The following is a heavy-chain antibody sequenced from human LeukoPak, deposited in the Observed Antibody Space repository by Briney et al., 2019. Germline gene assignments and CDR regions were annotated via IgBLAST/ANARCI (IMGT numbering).Heavy chain of an antibody. J-gene: IGHJ4*02. CDR2: ISWNSGNI. V-gene: IGHV3-9*01. CDR3: AKAAALTRFDY. D-gene: IGHD6-25*01. Sequence: GGSLRLSCAASRFTFDEYDMHWVGQAPGKRREWVSGISWNSGNIFYGDSVKGRFTISRDNAKNSLYLQMNSLRAEDTALYYCAKAAALTRFDYWGQGTLVTVSS. CDR1: RFTFDEYD.